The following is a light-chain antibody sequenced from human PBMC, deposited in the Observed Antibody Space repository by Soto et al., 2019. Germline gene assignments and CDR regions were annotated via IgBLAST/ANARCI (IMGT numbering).Light chain of an antibody. CDR1: SSNIGSNT. CDR3: AAWDDSLNGHV. CDR2: SNT. J-gene: IGLJ1*01. Sequence: QSVLTQPPSASGTPGQRVTISCSGSSSNIGSNTVNWDQQLPVTAPKLLIYSNTQRPPGVPDRFSGSKSGTSASLAISGLQSDDEDDYYCAAWDDSLNGHVFGTGTKLTVL. V-gene: IGLV1-44*01.